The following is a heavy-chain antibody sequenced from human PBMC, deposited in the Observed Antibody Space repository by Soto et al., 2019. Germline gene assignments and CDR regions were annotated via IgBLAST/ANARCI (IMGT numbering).Heavy chain of an antibody. D-gene: IGHD3-3*01. CDR1: EFSLKTYG. J-gene: IGHJ4*02. CDR2: TWFDGSTK. V-gene: IGHV3-33*01. CDR3: ASGDDFWNNPKVDY. Sequence: QVQLVESGGGVVQPGGSVRLSCVASEFSLKTYGMHWVRQAPGKGLEWVAFTWFDGSTKYYADSVEGRFTISRDTSKNTLFLHMTSLRAEDTAVYSCASGDDFWNNPKVDYWGQGTLVTVSS.